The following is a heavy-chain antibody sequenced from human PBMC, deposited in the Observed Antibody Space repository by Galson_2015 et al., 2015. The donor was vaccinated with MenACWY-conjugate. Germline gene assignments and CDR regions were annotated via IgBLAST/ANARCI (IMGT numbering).Heavy chain of an antibody. D-gene: IGHD2-8*01. CDR3: AKDMVREFLEVSCHY. Sequence: SLRLSCAASGFIFSSYAMSWVRQAPGKGLEWVSAISGSGGTTYYADSVKGRFTISRDNSKNTLYLQMNSLRAGDTAVYYCAKDMVREFLEVSCHYWCQGTLVPVSS. V-gene: IGHV3-23*01. CDR2: ISGSGGTT. CDR1: GFIFSSYA. J-gene: IGHJ4*02.